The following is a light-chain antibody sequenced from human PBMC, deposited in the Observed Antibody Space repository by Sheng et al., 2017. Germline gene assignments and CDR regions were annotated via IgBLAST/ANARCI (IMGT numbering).Light chain of an antibody. Sequence: SYELTQPSSVSVSPGQTASITCSGNSLTKNFVRWFQKKPGQAPTLIIYKDTERPSGIPEQFSGSSSGTTVTLTISGAQVDDEADYFCYCSTDNNLGVFGGGSKLTVL. CDR3: YCSTDNNLGV. V-gene: IGLV3-27*01. J-gene: IGLJ2*01. CDR2: KDT. CDR1: SLTKNF.